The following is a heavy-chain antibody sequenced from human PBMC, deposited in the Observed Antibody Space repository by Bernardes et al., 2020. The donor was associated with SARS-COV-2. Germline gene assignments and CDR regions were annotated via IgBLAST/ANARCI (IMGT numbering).Heavy chain of an antibody. D-gene: IGHD3-22*01. Sequence: SETLSLTCTVSGGSMSSISYYWGWLLQPPGKGLEWFGSIYYSGSTYHNPSLKSRVTMSVDTSKNQFSLKLSSVTAADTAVYYCARLLHDSRGYYYFDYWGQGTLVTVSS. CDR2: IYYSGST. V-gene: IGHV4-39*01. CDR3: ARLLHDSRGYYYFDY. J-gene: IGHJ4*02. CDR1: GGSMSSISYY.